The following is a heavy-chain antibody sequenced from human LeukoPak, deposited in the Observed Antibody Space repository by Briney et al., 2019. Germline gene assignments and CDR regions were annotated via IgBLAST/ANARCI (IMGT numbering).Heavy chain of an antibody. Sequence: TGGSLRLSCAASGFTFSDYYMSWIRQAPGKGLVWVSYISSSGSTIYYADSVKGRFTISRDNAKNSLYLQMNSLRAEDTAVYYCARGGNSYGSPTPYYYYYMDVWGKGTTVTVSS. V-gene: IGHV3-11*04. CDR1: GFTFSDYY. D-gene: IGHD5-18*01. J-gene: IGHJ6*03. CDR3: ARGGNSYGSPTPYYYYYMDV. CDR2: ISSSGSTI.